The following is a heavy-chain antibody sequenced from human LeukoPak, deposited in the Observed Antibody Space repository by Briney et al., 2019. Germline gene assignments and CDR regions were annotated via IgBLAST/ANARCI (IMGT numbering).Heavy chain of an antibody. CDR3: ARGAPYYYDSSGSPADP. CDR2: IIPILGIA. CDR1: GGTFSSYA. V-gene: IGHV1-69*04. Sequence: GASMKVSCKASGGTFSSYAISWVRQASGQGLEWMGRIIPILGIANYAQKFQGRVTITADKSTSTAYMELSSLRSEDTAVYYCARGAPYYYDSSGSPADPWGQGTLVTVSS. J-gene: IGHJ5*02. D-gene: IGHD3-22*01.